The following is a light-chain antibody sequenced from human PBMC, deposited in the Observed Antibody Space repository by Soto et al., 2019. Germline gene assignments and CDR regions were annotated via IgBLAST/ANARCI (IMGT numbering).Light chain of an antibody. CDR2: GNS. CDR1: SSNIGAGYD. V-gene: IGLV1-40*02. J-gene: IGLJ1*01. Sequence: QSVVTQPPSVSAALGQRVTISCTGSSSNIGAGYDVHWYQQLPGTAPKLLIYGNSNRPSGVPDRFSGSKSGTSASLAITGLQAEDESDYYCQSYDSSMSGYVFGTWTKVTVL. CDR3: QSYDSSMSGYV.